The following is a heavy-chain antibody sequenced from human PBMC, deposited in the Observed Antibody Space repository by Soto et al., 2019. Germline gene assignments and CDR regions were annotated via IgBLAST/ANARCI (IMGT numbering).Heavy chain of an antibody. D-gene: IGHD2-2*01. CDR3: ARGGIVVVPAARYYYYYGMDV. Sequence: SETLSLTCTVSGGSISSGGYYWSWIRQHPGKGLEWIGYIYYSGSTYYNPSLKSRVTISVDTSKNQFSLKLSSVTAADTAVYYCARGGIVVVPAARYYYYYGMDVWGQGTTVTSP. J-gene: IGHJ6*02. CDR2: IYYSGST. V-gene: IGHV4-31*03. CDR1: GGSISSGGYY.